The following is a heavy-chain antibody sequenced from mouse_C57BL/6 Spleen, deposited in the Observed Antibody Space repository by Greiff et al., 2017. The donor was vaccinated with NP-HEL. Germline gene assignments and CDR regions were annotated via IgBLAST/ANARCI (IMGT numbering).Heavy chain of an antibody. Sequence: VQLKESGPSLVRPSQTLSLTCTVTGFSINSDCYWIWIRQFPGNKLEYIGYTFYSGITYYNPSLESRTYITRDTSKNPFSLKLSSVTTEDTATYYCGRGNYGDYYAMDYWGQGTSVTVSS. CDR1: GFSINSDCY. CDR3: GRGNYGDYYAMDY. J-gene: IGHJ4*01. V-gene: IGHV3-3*01. D-gene: IGHD1-1*02. CDR2: TFYSGIT.